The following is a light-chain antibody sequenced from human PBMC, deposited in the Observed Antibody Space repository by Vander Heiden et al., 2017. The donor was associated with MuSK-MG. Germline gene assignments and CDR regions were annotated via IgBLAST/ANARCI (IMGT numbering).Light chain of an antibody. J-gene: IGKJ5*01. CDR2: DAS. Sequence: DIQTSEFPSSLAAPVGDRVTITCQASQDIGNYLNWDQQKPGKAPKLLIYDASNVETGVPSRFSGSGSGTDFTFTISSLQPEDFATYYCQQEDNLPITFGQGTRLEIK. CDR1: QDIGNY. V-gene: IGKV1-33*01. CDR3: QQEDNLPIT.